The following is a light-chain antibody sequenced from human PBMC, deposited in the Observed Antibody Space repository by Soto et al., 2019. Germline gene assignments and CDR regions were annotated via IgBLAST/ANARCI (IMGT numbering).Light chain of an antibody. V-gene: IGKV3-20*01. J-gene: IGKJ1*01. CDR1: QSVSSNY. CDR3: QQYGDSKWT. Sequence: EIVLTQSPGTLSLSPGERATLSCRASQSVSSNYLAWYQQKPGQAPRLLIFGASGRATGIPDRFSGSESATDFTLTISRLEPEDFAVYYCQQYGDSKWTFGQGTKVEIK. CDR2: GAS.